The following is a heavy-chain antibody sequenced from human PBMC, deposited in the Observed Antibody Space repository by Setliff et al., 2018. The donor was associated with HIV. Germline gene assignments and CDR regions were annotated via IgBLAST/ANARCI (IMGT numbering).Heavy chain of an antibody. D-gene: IGHD2-15*01. CDR2: IWHDGSNE. Sequence: GGSLRLSCEASGITFRDYAMTWVRQAPGKGLEWVAVIWHDGSNEFHADSVKGRFTISRDNSKNTLYLQMNRLRVEDTAVYYCAKDGISGGAYPPYYFDYWGQGTLVTAPQ. CDR3: AKDGISGGAYPPYYFDY. CDR1: GITFRDYA. J-gene: IGHJ4*02. V-gene: IGHV3-33*06.